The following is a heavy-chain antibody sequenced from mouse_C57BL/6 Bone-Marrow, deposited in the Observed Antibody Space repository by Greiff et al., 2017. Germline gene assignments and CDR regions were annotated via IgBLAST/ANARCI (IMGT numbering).Heavy chain of an antibody. CDR3: ARLADGSSWDY. V-gene: IGHV1-64*01. CDR1: GYTFTSYW. D-gene: IGHD1-1*01. Sequence: VQLQESGAELVKPGASVKLSCKASGYTFTSYWMHWVKQRPGQGLEWIGMIHPNSGSTNYNEKFKSKATLTVDKSSSTAYMQLSSLTSEDSAVYYCARLADGSSWDYWGQGTTLTVSS. J-gene: IGHJ2*01. CDR2: IHPNSGST.